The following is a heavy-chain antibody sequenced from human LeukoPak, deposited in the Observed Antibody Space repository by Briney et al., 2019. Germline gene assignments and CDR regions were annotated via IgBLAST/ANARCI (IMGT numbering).Heavy chain of an antibody. Sequence: GGSLRLSCAASGFTFDDHGMSWVRQAPGKGLEWVSHINWNGASIGYADSVKGRFTISRDNAKTSLYLQMNSLRAEDTALYYCARHIAAAGTNWLDPWGQGTLVTVSS. CDR2: INWNGASI. CDR3: ARHIAAAGTNWLDP. J-gene: IGHJ5*02. V-gene: IGHV3-20*04. CDR1: GFTFDDHG. D-gene: IGHD6-13*01.